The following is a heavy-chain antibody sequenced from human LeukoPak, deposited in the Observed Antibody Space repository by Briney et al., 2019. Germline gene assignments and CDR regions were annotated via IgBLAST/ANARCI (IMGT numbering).Heavy chain of an antibody. V-gene: IGHV3-21*01. CDR3: AKNAVAGHFDY. D-gene: IGHD6-19*01. CDR1: GFTFSSYS. J-gene: IGHJ4*02. Sequence: PGWALRLSCAASGFTFSSYSMNWVRQAPAKGLEWVSSISSSSSYIYYADSVKGRFTISRDNAKNSLYLQMNSLSAEDKAVYYCAKNAVAGHFDYWGQGTLVTVSS. CDR2: ISSSSSYI.